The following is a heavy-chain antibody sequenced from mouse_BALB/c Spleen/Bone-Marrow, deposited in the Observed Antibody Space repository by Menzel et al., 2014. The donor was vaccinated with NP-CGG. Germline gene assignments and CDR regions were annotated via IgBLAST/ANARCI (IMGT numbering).Heavy chain of an antibody. V-gene: IGHV1S81*02. D-gene: IGHD5-1*01. CDR1: GYTFTSYY. CDR3: TRLPH. Sequence: QVQLQQPGAELVKPGASVKLSCKTSGYTFTSYYMYWVKQRPGQGLEWIGEINPSNGGTNFNEKFKSRATLTVDKSSSTAYMQLSSLTSEDSAVYYCTRLPHWGQGTSVTVSS. J-gene: IGHJ4*01. CDR2: INPSNGGT.